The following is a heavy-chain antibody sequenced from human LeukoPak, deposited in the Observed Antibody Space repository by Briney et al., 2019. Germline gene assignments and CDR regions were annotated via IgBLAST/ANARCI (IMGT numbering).Heavy chain of an antibody. Sequence: GGSLRLSCAASGFTFSSYSMNWVRQAPGKGLEWVSSISSSSSYIYYADSVKGRFTISRDNSKNTLYLQMNSLRAEDTAVYYCAKSFLDYGDYEGIWFDPWGQGTLVTVSS. V-gene: IGHV3-21*01. CDR3: AKSFLDYGDYEGIWFDP. D-gene: IGHD4-17*01. CDR1: GFTFSSYS. J-gene: IGHJ5*02. CDR2: ISSSSSYI.